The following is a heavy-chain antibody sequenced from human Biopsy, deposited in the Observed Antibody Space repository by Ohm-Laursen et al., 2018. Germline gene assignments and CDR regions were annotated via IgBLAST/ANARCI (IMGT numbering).Heavy chain of an antibody. CDR3: AKVPREELSYYYSMDV. J-gene: IGHJ6*02. Sequence: SLRPSCAASGFTLSNYAMSWVRQAPGKGLEWVSTITSSGGSTYFADSVKGRFTISRDNSNNTLYLQMNSLRDDDTAVYYCAKVPREELSYYYSMDVWGQGTTVTVSS. V-gene: IGHV3-23*01. CDR1: GFTLSNYA. D-gene: IGHD1-7*01. CDR2: ITSSGGST.